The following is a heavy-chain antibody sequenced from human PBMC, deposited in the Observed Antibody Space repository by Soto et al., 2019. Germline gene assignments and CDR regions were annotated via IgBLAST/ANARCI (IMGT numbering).Heavy chain of an antibody. CDR2: INTYNENT. J-gene: IGHJ4*02. V-gene: IGHV1-18*01. CDR1: GYTFTNFG. CDR3: ATVWGPNGDFDY. D-gene: IGHD7-27*01. Sequence: QVQLVQSGAEVKKPGASVKVSCKASGYTFTNFGISWVRQAPGQGLEWMGWINTYNENTKYEQKFQGRVTVTTDTSTNTANMELRSLRSDDTAVYDCATVWGPNGDFDYWGQGSLVTVSS.